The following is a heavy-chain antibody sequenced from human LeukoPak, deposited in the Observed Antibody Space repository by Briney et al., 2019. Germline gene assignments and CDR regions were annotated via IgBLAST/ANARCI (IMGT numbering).Heavy chain of an antibody. CDR2: ISSNGGST. D-gene: IGHD2-2*01. Sequence: GGSLRLSCSASGFTFSSYAMHWVRQAPGKGLDYVSAISSNGGSTYYADSVKGRFTISRDNSKNTLYLQMSSLRAEDTAVYYCVKGVVVPAAMITPFDYWGQGTLVTVSS. CDR1: GFTFSSYA. J-gene: IGHJ4*02. V-gene: IGHV3-64D*09. CDR3: VKGVVVPAAMITPFDY.